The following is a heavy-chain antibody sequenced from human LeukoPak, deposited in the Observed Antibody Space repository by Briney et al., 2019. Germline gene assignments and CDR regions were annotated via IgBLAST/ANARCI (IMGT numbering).Heavy chain of an antibody. CDR3: AKDRYYYDSSGYYVY. CDR2: ISGSGGST. CDR1: GFTFSSYA. J-gene: IGHJ4*02. D-gene: IGHD3-22*01. V-gene: IGHV3-23*01. Sequence: AGGSLRLSCAASGFTFSSYAMSWVRQAPGKGLEWVSAISGSGGSTYYADSGKGRFTISRDNSKNTLYLQMNSLRAEDTAVYYCAKDRYYYDSSGYYVYWGQGTLVTVSS.